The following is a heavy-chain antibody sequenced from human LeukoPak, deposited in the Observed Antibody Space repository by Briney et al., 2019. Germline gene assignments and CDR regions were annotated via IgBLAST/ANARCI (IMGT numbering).Heavy chain of an antibody. V-gene: IGHV3-23*01. CDR1: GSTFSSYG. CDR2: ISGSGAST. Sequence: PGGSLRLSCAASGSTFSSYGIGCVRPAPRKGLEWVSSISGSGASTTYADSVKGRFTLSRHNSKNTLYLQMNSLRAEHTAVYHCAKALYHYSYYGMDVWGQGTTVTVSS. J-gene: IGHJ6*02. CDR3: AKALYHYSYYGMDV. D-gene: IGHD5/OR15-5a*01.